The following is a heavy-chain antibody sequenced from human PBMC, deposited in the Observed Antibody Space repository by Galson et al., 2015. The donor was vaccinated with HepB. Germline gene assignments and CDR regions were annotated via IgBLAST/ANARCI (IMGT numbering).Heavy chain of an antibody. Sequence: SLRLSCAASGLTFSRAWMTWVRQAPGKGLEWVGRIKSQADGGTSDYAAPVKGRFTISRDDSKSTIYLQMNSLKTEDTAVYYCTTDSPAGGISPWGQGTLVTVSS. CDR3: TTDSPAGGISP. CDR1: GLTFSRAW. V-gene: IGHV3-15*01. CDR2: IKSQADGGTS. D-gene: IGHD3-10*01. J-gene: IGHJ5*02.